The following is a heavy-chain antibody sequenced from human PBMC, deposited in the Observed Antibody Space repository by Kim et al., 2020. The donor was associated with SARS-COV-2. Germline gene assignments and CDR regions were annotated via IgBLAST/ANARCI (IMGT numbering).Heavy chain of an antibody. CDR1: GYTFIDYY. D-gene: IGHD2-2*01. CDR3: ARGGCSSSCHDF. J-gene: IGHJ4*02. CDR2: INLKNGDT. V-gene: IGHV1-2*06. Sequence: ASVKVSCKASGYTFIDYYIQWVRQAPGQGLEWMGRINLKNGDTNTAQRLQGRVTMTRDTSINTVCMELSSLTSDDTAVYYCARGGCSSSCHDFWGQGTLVTVSS.